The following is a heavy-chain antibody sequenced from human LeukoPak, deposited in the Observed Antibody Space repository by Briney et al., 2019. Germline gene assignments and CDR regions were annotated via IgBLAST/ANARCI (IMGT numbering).Heavy chain of an antibody. Sequence: SQTLSLTCTVSGVSISSGGYYCSWIRQHPRKGLEWSGYIYYSGSTYYNPSRNRRVTISVDTSKNQFSLKMSSVTAADTAVYYCAKKKEPRSYYSSRWYRNWFDPWGQGTLVTVSS. CDR3: AKKKEPRSYYSSRWYRNWFDP. CDR1: GVSISSGGYY. CDR2: IYYSGST. D-gene: IGHD6-13*01. V-gene: IGHV4-31*03. J-gene: IGHJ5*01.